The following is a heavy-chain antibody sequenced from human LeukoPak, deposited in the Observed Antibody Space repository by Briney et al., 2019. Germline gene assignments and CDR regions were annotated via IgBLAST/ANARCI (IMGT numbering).Heavy chain of an antibody. D-gene: IGHD6-13*01. J-gene: IGHJ4*02. V-gene: IGHV4-38-2*01. Sequence: SETLSLTCAVSGYSISSDYYWGWIRQPPGKGLEWIGSIYHSGTTYYSPSLKSRVTISVDTSKNQFSLKLSSVTAADTAFYYCARGVGGSRWYVDYWGQGTLVTVSS. CDR2: IYHSGTT. CDR1: GYSISSDYY. CDR3: ARGVGGSRWYVDY.